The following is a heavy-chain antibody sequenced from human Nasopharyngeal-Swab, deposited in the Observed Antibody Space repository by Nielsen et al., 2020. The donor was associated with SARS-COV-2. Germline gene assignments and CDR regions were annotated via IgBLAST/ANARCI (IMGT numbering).Heavy chain of an antibody. J-gene: IGHJ4*02. V-gene: IGHV3-73*01. Sequence: ESLKISCAASGFVFSGSAMHWVRQASGKGLEWVGRIGDKAHNYATTYGASMKGRFTISRDDSTNTAFLQMDSLKTEDTALYYCTTDFYFDYWGQGALVTVSS. CDR2: IGDKAHNYAT. CDR1: GFVFSGSA. CDR3: TTDFYFDY.